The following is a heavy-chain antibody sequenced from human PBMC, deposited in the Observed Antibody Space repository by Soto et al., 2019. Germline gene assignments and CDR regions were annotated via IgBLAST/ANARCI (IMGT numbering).Heavy chain of an antibody. CDR2: ISAYSGST. J-gene: IGHJ4*02. Sequence: QVQLVQSGAEVKKPGASVKVSCKASGYTFTTYGISWVRQAPGQGLEWMGWISAYSGSTKFAQKVQGEVTMPTDTSTTTAYMELRSLKSDDTAVYYCERDFKKSSSWPYYFDYWGQGNLVNVSS. D-gene: IGHD6-13*01. CDR3: ERDFKKSSSWPYYFDY. V-gene: IGHV1-18*01. CDR1: GYTFTTYG.